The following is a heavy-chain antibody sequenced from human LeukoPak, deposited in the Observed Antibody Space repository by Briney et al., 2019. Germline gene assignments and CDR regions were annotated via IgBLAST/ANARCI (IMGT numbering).Heavy chain of an antibody. CDR2: IKQDGSEK. J-gene: IGHJ4*02. CDR1: GFPFSSYW. Sequence: GSLRLSCAASGFPFSSYWMSWVRQAPGKGLEWVANIKQDGSEKHYVDSVKGRFTISRDNAKNSLYLQMDSLRAEDTAVYYCAKDFHYYESGDYYYYFDYWGQGTLVTVSS. D-gene: IGHD3-22*01. V-gene: IGHV3-7*04. CDR3: AKDFHYYESGDYYYYFDY.